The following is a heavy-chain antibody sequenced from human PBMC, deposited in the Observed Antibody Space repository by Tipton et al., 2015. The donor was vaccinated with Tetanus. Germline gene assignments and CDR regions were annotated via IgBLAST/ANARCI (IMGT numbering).Heavy chain of an antibody. CDR3: ARGVTMIVVVNYFDY. CDR2: INHSGTT. D-gene: IGHD3-22*01. Sequence: TLSLTCVVYGGSFSGYYWTWIRQPPGKGLEWIGEINHSGTTNYNPSLKSRVTILVDTSKNQFSLKLSSVTAADTAVYYCARGVTMIVVVNYFDYWGQGILVTVSS. CDR1: GGSFSGYY. V-gene: IGHV4-34*01. J-gene: IGHJ4*02.